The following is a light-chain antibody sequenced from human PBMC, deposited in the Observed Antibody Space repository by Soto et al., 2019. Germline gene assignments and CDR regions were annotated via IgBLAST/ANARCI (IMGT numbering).Light chain of an antibody. CDR2: GAS. V-gene: IGKV3-15*01. J-gene: IGKJ1*01. CDR1: QSLYSN. Sequence: EIAMTQSPATLSVSPGERATLSCRASQSLYSNLAWYQQKPGQAPRLLIYGASTRAAGIPARFSGSGSGTEFTLTISSLQSEDFAVYYCQQYTNWPKTFGQGTKVDIK. CDR3: QQYTNWPKT.